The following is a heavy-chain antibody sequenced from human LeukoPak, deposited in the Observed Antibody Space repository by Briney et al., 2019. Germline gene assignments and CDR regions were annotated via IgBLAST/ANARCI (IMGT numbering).Heavy chain of an antibody. CDR3: ARDHGSAYYRAPRH. D-gene: IGHD3-10*01. CDR2: INPSGGST. J-gene: IGHJ4*02. V-gene: IGHV1-46*01. CDR1: GYIFTNYY. Sequence: ASVKVSCKASGYIFTNYYMHWVRQAPGQGLEWMGTINPSGGSTTYAQKFQGRVTMTRDTSTSAVYMELSSLRSEDTAVYYCARDHGSAYYRAPRHWGQGTLVTVSS.